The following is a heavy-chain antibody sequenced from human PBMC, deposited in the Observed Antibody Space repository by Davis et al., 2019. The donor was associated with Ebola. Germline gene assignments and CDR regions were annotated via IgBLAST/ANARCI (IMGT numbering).Heavy chain of an antibody. J-gene: IGHJ4*02. CDR3: ARSSNYARDY. CDR2: IKQDGSDK. D-gene: IGHD1-7*01. V-gene: IGHV3-7*03. CDR1: GFTFSNDW. Sequence: GESLKISCAVSGFTFSNDWMTWVRQAPGKGLEWVANIKQDGSDKYYMDSVKGRFTVSRDNAKNSLYLQMNSLRAEDTAVYYCARSSNYARDYWGQGTLVTVSS.